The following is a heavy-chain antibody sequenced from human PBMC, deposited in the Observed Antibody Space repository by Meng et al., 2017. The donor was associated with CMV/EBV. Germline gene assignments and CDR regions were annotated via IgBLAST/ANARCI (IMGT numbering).Heavy chain of an antibody. V-gene: IGHV4-4*07. J-gene: IGHJ4*02. D-gene: IGHD6-13*01. CDR2: IYTSGST. CDR1: GGAISSYY. CDR3: AREMPIAAAGCFDY. Sequence: QVPLRGSGPGLVKPSETLSPTCTVSGGAISSYYWSWIRQPAGKGLEWIGRIYTSGSTNYNPSLKSQVTMSVDTSKNQFSLKLSSVTAADTAVYYCAREMPIAAAGCFDYWGQGTLVTVSS.